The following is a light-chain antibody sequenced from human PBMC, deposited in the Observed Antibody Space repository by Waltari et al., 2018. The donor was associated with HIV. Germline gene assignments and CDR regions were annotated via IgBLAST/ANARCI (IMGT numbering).Light chain of an antibody. CDR1: NSNIGPNT. Sequence: SVLTQPPSASGTPGQRVTISCSGSNSNIGPNTGNWYRQLPGTTPQLLIHRNDQRPSGVPDRFSGSKSGTSASLAISGLQSEDEADYYCAAWDDTLNGWVFGGGTKLTVL. V-gene: IGLV1-44*01. J-gene: IGLJ3*02. CDR2: RND. CDR3: AAWDDTLNGWV.